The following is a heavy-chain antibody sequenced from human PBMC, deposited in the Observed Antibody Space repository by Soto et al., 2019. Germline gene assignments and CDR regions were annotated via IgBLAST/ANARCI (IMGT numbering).Heavy chain of an antibody. CDR2: IYPGDSNT. J-gene: IGHJ6*02. D-gene: IGHD3-3*01. CDR1: GYSFTSYW. CDR3: ARHAYDFWSGHPNPRYYYGMDV. Sequence: GESLKMTCKGSGYSFTSYWIGWVRQMPGKGLEWMGIIYPGDSNTRYSPSLQGQVTISVDKSISTAYLQWSSLKATDTAMYYCARHAYDFWSGHPNPRYYYGMDVWGQGTTVTVSS. V-gene: IGHV5-51*01.